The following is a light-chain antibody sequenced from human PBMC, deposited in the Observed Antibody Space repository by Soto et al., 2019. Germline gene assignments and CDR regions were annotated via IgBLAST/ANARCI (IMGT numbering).Light chain of an antibody. J-gene: IGKJ2*01. V-gene: IGKV3-11*01. CDR3: QQRSNWPYT. CDR1: QSVSSY. Sequence: EIVLTQSPATLSLSPGERATLSCRPSQSVSSYLAWYQQKPGQAPRLLIYDASNRATGIPARFSGSGSETDFNLTISSLEPEDFVVYYCQQRSNWPYTFGQGTKLEIK. CDR2: DAS.